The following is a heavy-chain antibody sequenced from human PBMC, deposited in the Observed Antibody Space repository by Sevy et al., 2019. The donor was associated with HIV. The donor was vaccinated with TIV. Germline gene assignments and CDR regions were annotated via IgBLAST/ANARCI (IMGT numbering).Heavy chain of an antibody. V-gene: IGHV3-11*01. D-gene: IGHD2-2*03. J-gene: IGHJ4*02. CDR3: ARDPLLGIAREVARGGY. Sequence: GGSLRLSCSGSGFIFSDYYMSWIRQAPGRGLEWVSYISGSGITYYADSVEGRFTITRDNAGNSLYLQMNSLRADDTDVYYCARDPLLGIAREVARGGYWGQGTLVTVSS. CDR1: GFIFSDYY. CDR2: ISGSGIT.